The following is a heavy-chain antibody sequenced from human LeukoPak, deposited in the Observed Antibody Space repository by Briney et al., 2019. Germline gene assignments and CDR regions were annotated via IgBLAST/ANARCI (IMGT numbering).Heavy chain of an antibody. J-gene: IGHJ4*02. CDR3: ARALGGTTVTTLDY. Sequence: SETLSLTCTVSGGSISSGDYYWSWIRQPPGKGLEWIGYIYYSGSTYYNPSLKSRVTISVDTSKNQFSLKLTSVTAADTAVYYCARALGGTTVTTLDYWGQGTLVTVSS. V-gene: IGHV4-30-4*01. CDR1: GGSISSGDYY. CDR2: IYYSGST. D-gene: IGHD4-17*01.